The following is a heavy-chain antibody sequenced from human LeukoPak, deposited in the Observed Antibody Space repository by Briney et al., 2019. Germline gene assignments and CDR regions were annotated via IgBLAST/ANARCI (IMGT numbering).Heavy chain of an antibody. J-gene: IGHJ4*02. CDR1: GFTFGDYA. CDR3: TRFVGSSTSLIDF. V-gene: IGHV3-49*04. D-gene: IGHD2-2*01. CDR2: IRSKAYGGTT. Sequence: GGSLRLSCTASGFTFGDYAMSWVRQAPGKGLERVGFIRSKAYGGTTEYAASVKGRFTISRDDSKSIAYLQMNSLKTEDTAVYYCTRFVGSSTSLIDFWGQGTLVTVSS.